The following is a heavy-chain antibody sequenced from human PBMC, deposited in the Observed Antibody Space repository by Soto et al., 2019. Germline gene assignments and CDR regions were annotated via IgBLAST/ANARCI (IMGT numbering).Heavy chain of an antibody. V-gene: IGHV4-34*01. J-gene: IGHJ3*02. CDR3: ARGQGGVVPASKGAFDI. CDR1: GGSFSGYY. D-gene: IGHD2-2*01. CDR2: INHSGST. Sequence: QVQLQQWGAGLLKPSETLSLTCAVYGGSFSGYYWSWIRQPPGKGLEWIGEINHSGSTNYNPSLKSRVTISVVTSKNQFSLKLSSVTAADTAVYYCARGQGGVVPASKGAFDIWGQGTMVTVSS.